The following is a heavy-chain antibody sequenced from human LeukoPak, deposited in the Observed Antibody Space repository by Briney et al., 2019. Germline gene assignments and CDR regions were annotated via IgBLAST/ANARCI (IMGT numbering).Heavy chain of an antibody. CDR2: IIPHSGGT. CDR1: GYTLTDYY. D-gene: IGHD2-15*01. V-gene: IGHV1-2*02. J-gene: IGHJ4*02. CDR3: STEDKYYATPYCGAY. Sequence: EASVKVSCKASGYTLTDYYIHWVRQAPGQDLEWMGFIIPHSGGTTYEQRFQGRATMTRDTSIGTFYMELSSLGSGATAGYYCSTEDKYYATPYCGAYWGQGTVVTVCS.